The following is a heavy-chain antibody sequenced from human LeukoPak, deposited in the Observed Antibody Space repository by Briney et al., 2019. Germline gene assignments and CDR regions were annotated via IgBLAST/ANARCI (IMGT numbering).Heavy chain of an antibody. CDR2: ISGNGDST. CDR1: GFTFSSYA. V-gene: IGHV3-64*01. Sequence: GGSLRLSCAASGFTFSSYAIHWVRQAPGKGLEYVSSISGNGDSTFYANSVKGRFTISRDNSKNTLYLQMGCLRAEDMAVYYCARVGYSSPFDYWGQGTLVTVSS. J-gene: IGHJ4*02. CDR3: ARVGYSSPFDY. D-gene: IGHD6-13*01.